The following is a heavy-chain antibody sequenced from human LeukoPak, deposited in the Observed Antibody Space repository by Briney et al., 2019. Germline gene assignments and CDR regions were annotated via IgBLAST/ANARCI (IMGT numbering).Heavy chain of an antibody. J-gene: IGHJ4*02. D-gene: IGHD2/OR15-2a*01. CDR3: ARDSIGSRYFDY. Sequence: GGSLTLPCAASGFTFDDFGMTWVRQAPGKGLEWVSGINWSGGDTAYPDSVNGRFNISRDNAKNSLYLQMNSLRAEDTALYYCARDSIGSRYFDYWGQENVVLVSS. V-gene: IGHV3-20*04. CDR2: INWSGGDT. CDR1: GFTFDDFG.